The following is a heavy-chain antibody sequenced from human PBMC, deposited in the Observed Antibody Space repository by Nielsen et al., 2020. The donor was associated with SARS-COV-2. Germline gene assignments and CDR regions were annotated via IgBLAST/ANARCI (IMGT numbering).Heavy chain of an antibody. CDR3: ATEYCSGGSCYFDP. D-gene: IGHD2-15*01. Sequence: ASVRVSCKVSGYTLTELSMHWVRQAPGNGLEWMGGFDPEDGETIYAQKFQGRVTMTEDTSTDTAYMELSSLRSEDTAVYYCATEYCSGGSCYFDPWGQGTLVTVSS. V-gene: IGHV1-24*01. CDR2: FDPEDGET. CDR1: GYTLTELS. J-gene: IGHJ5*02.